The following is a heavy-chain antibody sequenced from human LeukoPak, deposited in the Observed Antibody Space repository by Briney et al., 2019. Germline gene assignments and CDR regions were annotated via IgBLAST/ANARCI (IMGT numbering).Heavy chain of an antibody. Sequence: SETLSLTCAVYGGSFSGYYWSWIRQPPGKGLEWIGEINHSGNTNYNPSLKSRVTISVDTSKNQLSLKLSSVTAADTAVYYCARKYSSSSGRVFDYWGQGTLVTVSS. J-gene: IGHJ4*02. V-gene: IGHV4-34*01. CDR1: GGSFSGYY. CDR3: ARKYSSSSGRVFDY. CDR2: INHSGNT. D-gene: IGHD6-6*01.